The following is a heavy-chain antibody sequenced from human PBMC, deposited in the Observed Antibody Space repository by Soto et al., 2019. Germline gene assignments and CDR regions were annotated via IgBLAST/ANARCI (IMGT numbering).Heavy chain of an antibody. J-gene: IGHJ4*02. Sequence: GASVKVSCKTSGYTFTSYAIHWVRQAPGQRLEWMGGINADNGAPKYSQKFTGRVTITRDKSTNTAYMELSSLGPEDTAMYYCARELQGLYYFDFWGQGTLVTVSS. CDR1: GYTFTSYA. D-gene: IGHD4-4*01. CDR2: INADNGAP. CDR3: ARELQGLYYFDF. V-gene: IGHV1-3*01.